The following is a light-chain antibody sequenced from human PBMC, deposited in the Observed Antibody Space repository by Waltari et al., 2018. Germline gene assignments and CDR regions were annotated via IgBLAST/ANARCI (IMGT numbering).Light chain of an antibody. Sequence: EIVLTQSPGTLSLSPGERATLPCMASQSVSRSYLAWYQQKPGQAPRVLIYATSTRATGIPDRLSGSGSGTDFTLTISRLEPEDFAVYYCQQYDSSFSTYTFGQGTKLEIK. J-gene: IGKJ2*01. CDR1: QSVSRSY. V-gene: IGKV3-20*01. CDR2: ATS. CDR3: QQYDSSFSTYT.